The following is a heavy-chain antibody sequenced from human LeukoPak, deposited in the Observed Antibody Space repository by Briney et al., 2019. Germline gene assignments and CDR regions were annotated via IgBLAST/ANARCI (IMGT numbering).Heavy chain of an antibody. CDR2: IYHSGST. V-gene: IGHV4-30-2*01. D-gene: IGHD3-3*01. CDR1: GGSISSGGYS. Sequence: SETLSLTCAVSGGSISSGGYSWRWIRQPPGKGLEWIGYIYHSGSTYYNPSLKSRVTISVDRSKSQFSLKLSSVTAADTAVYYCARENTRIGSLDYWGQGTLVTVSS. J-gene: IGHJ4*02. CDR3: ARENTRIGSLDY.